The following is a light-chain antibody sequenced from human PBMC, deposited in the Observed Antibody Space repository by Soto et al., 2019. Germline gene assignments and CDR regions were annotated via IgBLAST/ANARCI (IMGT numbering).Light chain of an antibody. J-gene: IGLJ1*01. CDR1: GSDIGAYNT. CDR3: SSYTRGNTYV. Sequence: QSALTQPASVSWSPGRSITISCTGTGSDIGAYNTVAWYQQHPRRVPKLMIYEVTNRPSGISNRFSGSKSGNTASLTISGLQAEDEGAYYCSSYTRGNTYVFGTGTKVTVL. V-gene: IGLV2-14*01. CDR2: EVT.